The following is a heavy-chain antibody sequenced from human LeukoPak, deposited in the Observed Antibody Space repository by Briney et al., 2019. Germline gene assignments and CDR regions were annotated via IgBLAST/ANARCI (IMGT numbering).Heavy chain of an antibody. CDR3: AKGLNYYDSSANDDAFDI. Sequence: GGSLRLSCAASGFTFTSYSMNWVRQAPGKGLEWVSSISGSSTFIYYADSVKGRFTISRDNSKNTLYLQMNSLRAEDTAVYYSAKGLNYYDSSANDDAFDIWGQGTMVTVSS. D-gene: IGHD3-22*01. V-gene: IGHV3-21*04. J-gene: IGHJ3*02. CDR1: GFTFTSYS. CDR2: ISGSSTFI.